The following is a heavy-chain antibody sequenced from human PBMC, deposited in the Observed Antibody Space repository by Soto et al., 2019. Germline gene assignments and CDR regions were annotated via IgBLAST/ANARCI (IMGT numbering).Heavy chain of an antibody. CDR3: ARGPRGYDSTGFDP. D-gene: IGHD3-22*01. J-gene: IGHJ5*02. CDR2: ISSSSYT. V-gene: IGHV3-11*06. Sequence: GGSLRLSCAASGFTSSDYYMSWIRQAPGKGLEWVSYISSSSYTNYADSVKGRFTISGDNAKNSLYLQMNSLRAEDTAVYYCARGPRGYDSTGFDPWGQGTLVTVSS. CDR1: GFTSSDYY.